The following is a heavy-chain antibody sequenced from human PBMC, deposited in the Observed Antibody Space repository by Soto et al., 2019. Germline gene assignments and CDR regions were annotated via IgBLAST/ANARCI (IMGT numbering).Heavy chain of an antibody. CDR3: ARLAPRDGDPKTVRAFDI. Sequence: QVQLQESGPGLVKPSETLSLTSTVSGGSITSFFWSWIRQPPGKGLEWIAYISSSGSTKYNPSLKSRVTISLDTSKNQFSLRSISVTAADTAVYYCARLAPRDGDPKTVRAFDIWGQGTMVTVSS. CDR2: ISSSGST. V-gene: IGHV4-59*01. D-gene: IGHD1-1*01. CDR1: GGSITSFF. J-gene: IGHJ3*02.